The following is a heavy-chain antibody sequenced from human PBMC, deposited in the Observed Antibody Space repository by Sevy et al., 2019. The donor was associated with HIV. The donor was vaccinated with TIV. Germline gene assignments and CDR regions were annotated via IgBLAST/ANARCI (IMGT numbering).Heavy chain of an antibody. Sequence: GGSLRLSCAAAGFNFNNYAMTWVRQAPGKGLEWVSGISFSGSKTYYAESVKGRFSISRDPSKNTLYLQMNNVRVEDTAVYFCAKTAFMDFWNDYYSLYFDFWGQGTLVTVSS. CDR1: GFNFNNYA. D-gene: IGHD3-3*01. CDR3: AKTAFMDFWNDYYSLYFDF. CDR2: ISFSGSKT. J-gene: IGHJ4*02. V-gene: IGHV3-23*01.